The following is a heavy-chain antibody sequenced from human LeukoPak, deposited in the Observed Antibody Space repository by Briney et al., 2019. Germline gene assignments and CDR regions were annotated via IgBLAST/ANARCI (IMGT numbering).Heavy chain of an antibody. Sequence: GRSLRLSCTASGYTFGDYAMSWVRQAPGKGLEWVGFIRSKAYGGTTEYAASVKGRFTISRDDSKSIAYLQMNSLKTEDTAVYYCTRVLRYFDWLFGSAFDIWGQGTMVTVSS. CDR3: TRVLRYFDWLFGSAFDI. CDR2: IRSKAYGGTT. V-gene: IGHV3-49*04. D-gene: IGHD3-9*01. CDR1: GYTFGDYA. J-gene: IGHJ3*02.